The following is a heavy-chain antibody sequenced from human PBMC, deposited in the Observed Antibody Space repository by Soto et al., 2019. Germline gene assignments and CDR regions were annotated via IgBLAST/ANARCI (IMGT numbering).Heavy chain of an antibody. D-gene: IGHD6-13*01. V-gene: IGHV1-8*02. J-gene: IGHJ6*02. CDR2: MNPINGAT. CDR3: GRGPSPRAPAGGTPYYYAMDV. Sequence: ASVKVSCKASGYDFTAYDINWVRQASGQGLEWMGWMNPINGATGTARRFQGRVSLSRNTATGTAYLELTSLRSDDTAVYYCGRGPSPRAPAGGTPYYYAMDVWGQGTTVTVS. CDR1: GYDFTAYD.